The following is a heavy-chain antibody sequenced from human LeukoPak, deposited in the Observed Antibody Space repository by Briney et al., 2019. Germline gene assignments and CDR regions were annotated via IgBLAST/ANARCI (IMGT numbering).Heavy chain of an antibody. J-gene: IGHJ4*02. CDR1: GYTFTSYY. Sequence: ASVKVSCKASGYTFTSYYMHWVRQAPGQGLEWMGIINPSGGSTSYAQKFQGRVTMTEDTSTDTAYMELSSLRSEDTAVYYCATDHCTNGVCYTRAFDYWGQGTLVTVSS. D-gene: IGHD2-8*01. CDR2: INPSGGST. CDR3: ATDHCTNGVCYTRAFDY. V-gene: IGHV1-46*01.